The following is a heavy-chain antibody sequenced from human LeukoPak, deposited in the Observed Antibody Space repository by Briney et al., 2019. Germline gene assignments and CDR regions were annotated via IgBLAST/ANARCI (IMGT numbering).Heavy chain of an antibody. Sequence: GGSLRLSCAASGFTFSSYWMHWVRQAPGKGLVWVSRINSDGSSTSYADSVKGRFTISRDNAKNTLYLQMNSLTAEDTALYYCARDGSGWSRDVWGQGTTVTVSS. CDR3: ARDGSGWSRDV. J-gene: IGHJ6*02. CDR2: INSDGSST. D-gene: IGHD6-19*01. V-gene: IGHV3-74*01. CDR1: GFTFSSYW.